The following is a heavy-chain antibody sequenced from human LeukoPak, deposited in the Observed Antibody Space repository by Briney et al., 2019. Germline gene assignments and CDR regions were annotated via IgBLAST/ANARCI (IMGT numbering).Heavy chain of an antibody. D-gene: IGHD6-13*01. J-gene: IGHJ5*02. Sequence: SETLSLTCAVSGASISSGHWWSWVRQPPGKGLEWIGEIYHSGSTNYNPSLRRRVTISLDTSNKQFSLSLTSVTAADTSVYYCARSAAADSFSTLVRRVCWFDPWGQGTQVTVSS. CDR3: ARSAAADSFSTLVRRVCWFDP. CDR2: IYHSGST. V-gene: IGHV4-4*02. CDR1: GASISSGHW.